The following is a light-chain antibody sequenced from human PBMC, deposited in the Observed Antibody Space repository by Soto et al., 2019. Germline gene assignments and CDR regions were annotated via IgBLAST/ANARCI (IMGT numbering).Light chain of an antibody. J-gene: IGKJ2*01. CDR1: QSLSSGQ. V-gene: IGKV3-20*01. Sequence: EIVLTQSPGTLSLSPGERATLSCRASQSLSSGQLVWYQQKPGQAPRLLIYGGSSRATGIPSRFSGRGSGTDFTLTISRLEPEDFAVYYCQQYGSSPPYTFGQGTKLEIK. CDR3: QQYGSSPPYT. CDR2: GGS.